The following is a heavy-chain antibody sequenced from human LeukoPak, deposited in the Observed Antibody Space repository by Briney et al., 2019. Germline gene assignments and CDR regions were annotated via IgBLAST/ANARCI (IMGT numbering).Heavy chain of an antibody. J-gene: IGHJ4*02. V-gene: IGHV3-21*01. CDR3: ARVLSSSGYYAVDY. CDR1: GFTFSSYS. Sequence: PGGSLRLSCAASGFTFSSYSMNWVRQAPGKGLEWVSSISSSSYIYYADSVKGRFTISRDNDKNSLYLQMNSLRAEDTAVYYCARVLSSSGYYAVDYWGQGTLVTVSS. D-gene: IGHD3-22*01. CDR2: ISSSSYI.